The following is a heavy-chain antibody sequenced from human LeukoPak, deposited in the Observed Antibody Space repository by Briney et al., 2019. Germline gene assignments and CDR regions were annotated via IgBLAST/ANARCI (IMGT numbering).Heavy chain of an antibody. CDR1: GFTFSTYG. Sequence: PGGSLRLSCAASGFTFSTYGMHWVRQAPGKGLDWVAVLWDDGINTSYADSVKGRFTISRDTSQNTLYLQMDSLRAEDTAVYFCGVLPAATMLRDFWGQGTLVTVSS. D-gene: IGHD2-2*01. CDR3: GVLPAATMLRDF. CDR2: LWDDGINT. V-gene: IGHV3-33*01. J-gene: IGHJ4*02.